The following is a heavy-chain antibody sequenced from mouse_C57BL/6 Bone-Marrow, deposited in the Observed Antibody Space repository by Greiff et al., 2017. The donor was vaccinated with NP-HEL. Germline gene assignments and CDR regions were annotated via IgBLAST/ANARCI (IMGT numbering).Heavy chain of an antibody. CDR2: IYTGDGDT. D-gene: IGHD1-1*01. CDR1: GYAFSSYW. Sequence: QVQLKESGAELVKPGASVKISCKASGYAFSSYWMNWVKERPGKGLEWIGQIYTGDGDTKYNGKFKGKATLTADKSSSTAYMQVSSLTSEDSAVYFWARGDYGSSRFGYAMDYWGQGTSVTVSS. V-gene: IGHV1-80*01. CDR3: ARGDYGSSRFGYAMDY. J-gene: IGHJ4*01.